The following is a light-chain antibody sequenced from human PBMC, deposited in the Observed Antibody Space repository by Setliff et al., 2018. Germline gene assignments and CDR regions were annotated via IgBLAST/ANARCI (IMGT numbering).Light chain of an antibody. CDR1: ASDVGDYNY. V-gene: IGLV2-14*01. CDR3: CSYAGSSTFV. Sequence: QSVLTQPASVSGSPGQSITISCTGSASDVGDYNYVSWHQQHPGEAPKLLIYEVINRPSGISNRFSGSKSGNTASLTISGLLAEDEADYYCCSYAGSSTFVFGGGTKVTVL. CDR2: EVI. J-gene: IGLJ1*01.